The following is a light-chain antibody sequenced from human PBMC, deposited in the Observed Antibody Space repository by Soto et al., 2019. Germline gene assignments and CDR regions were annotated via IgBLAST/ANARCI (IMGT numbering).Light chain of an antibody. V-gene: IGKV1-5*01. CDR1: ERISSW. J-gene: IGKJ1*01. Sequence: DIQMTQSPSTLSASVGDSVTITCRASERISSWLAWYQQKPGKAPKLLIYDASTLESGVPSRFSGSGFGTDFTLTISRLEPEDFAVYYCQQYGSSPRTFGQGTKVDIK. CDR3: QQYGSSPRT. CDR2: DAS.